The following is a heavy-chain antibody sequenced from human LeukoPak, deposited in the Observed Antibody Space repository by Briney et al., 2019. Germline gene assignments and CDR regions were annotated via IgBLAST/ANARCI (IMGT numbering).Heavy chain of an antibody. Sequence: GGSLRLSCAASGFTFSNYAMNWVRQAPGKGLEWVSVISGIGTNTNYADSVKGRFTISRDNAKNSLYLQMNTLRAEDTAVYYCARDRHKYNYDSGGYPPYWGQGTLVTVSS. D-gene: IGHD3-22*01. V-gene: IGHV3-23*01. CDR1: GFTFSNYA. CDR2: ISGIGTNT. CDR3: ARDRHKYNYDSGGYPPY. J-gene: IGHJ4*02.